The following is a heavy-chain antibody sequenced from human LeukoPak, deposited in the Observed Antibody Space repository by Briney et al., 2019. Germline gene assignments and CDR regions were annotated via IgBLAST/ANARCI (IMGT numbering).Heavy chain of an antibody. V-gene: IGHV4-39*01. D-gene: IGHD2/OR15-2a*01. CDR1: GGSISGSRYY. J-gene: IGHJ4*02. CDR3: ARNMD. Sequence: SETLSLTCTVSGGSISGSRYYWGWIRQPPGEGLEWIGVIDYRGSTFYNPSLKSRVSISVDMSKSQFSLKLSSVTAADTAVYYXARNMDXGQGTLVIVSS. CDR2: IDYRGST.